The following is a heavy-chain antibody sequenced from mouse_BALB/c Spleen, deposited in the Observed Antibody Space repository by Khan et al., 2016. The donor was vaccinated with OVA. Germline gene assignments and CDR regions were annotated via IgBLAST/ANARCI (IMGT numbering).Heavy chain of an antibody. CDR3: GRDGAYHRNDGWFAY. CDR1: GYTFTSYT. V-gene: IGHV1-4*01. J-gene: IGHJ3*01. D-gene: IGHD2-14*01. Sequence: VQLQESGAELARPGASVKMSCKASGYTFTSYTIHWIKERPGQGLEWIGYINPSNGYTNYNQRFKDKATLTTDKSSTTAYLQLSSLTSDDSAVYNCGRDGAYHRNDGWFAYWGQGTLVTVS. CDR2: INPSNGYT.